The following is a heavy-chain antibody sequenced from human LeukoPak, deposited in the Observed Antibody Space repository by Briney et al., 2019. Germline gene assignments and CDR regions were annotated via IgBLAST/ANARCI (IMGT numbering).Heavy chain of an antibody. V-gene: IGHV4-59*01. Sequence: SETLSLTCTVSGGSISSYYWSWIRQPPGKGLEWIGYIYYSGSTKYNPSLRSRVTISVDTSKNQFSLKLSSVTAADTAVYYCGRTNAFDIWGQGTMVTVSS. CDR2: IYYSGST. CDR3: GRTNAFDI. CDR1: GGSISSYY. J-gene: IGHJ3*02.